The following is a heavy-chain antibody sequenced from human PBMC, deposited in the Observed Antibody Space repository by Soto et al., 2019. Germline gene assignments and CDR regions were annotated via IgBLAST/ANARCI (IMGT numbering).Heavy chain of an antibody. Sequence: ESLKISCKGSGYSFTSYWIGWVRQMPGKGLEWMGIIYPGDSDTRYSPSFQGQVTISADKSISTAYLQWSSLKASDTAMYYCARGPYYYDSSGFNWFDPWGQGTLVTVSS. D-gene: IGHD3-22*01. V-gene: IGHV5-51*01. CDR2: IYPGDSDT. CDR1: GYSFTSYW. CDR3: ARGPYYYDSSGFNWFDP. J-gene: IGHJ5*02.